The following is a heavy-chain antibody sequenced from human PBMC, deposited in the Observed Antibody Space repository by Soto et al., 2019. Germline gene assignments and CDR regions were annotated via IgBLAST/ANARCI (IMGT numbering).Heavy chain of an antibody. CDR3: GLEPTGTGGFDY. D-gene: IGHD7-27*01. CDR1: GHTFTGHH. Sequence: QVQLVQSGPEVKMPGASVKVSCKASGHTFTGHHMHWVRQAPGQGLEWMAYIDLDSSHTKYAQRLQGRVPTTRDTSITPAYLELSGLRSDDTALYYCGLEPTGTGGFDYWGQGTVLTVSS. CDR2: IDLDSSHT. V-gene: IGHV1-2*02. J-gene: IGHJ4*02.